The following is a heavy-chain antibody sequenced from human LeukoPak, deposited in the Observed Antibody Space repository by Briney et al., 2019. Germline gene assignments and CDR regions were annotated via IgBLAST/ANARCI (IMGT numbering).Heavy chain of an antibody. J-gene: IGHJ5*02. CDR3: ARGSAAAIMSWFDP. V-gene: IGHV4-61*02. Sequence: SETLSLTCTVSGGSISSGSYHWSWIQLPAGKGPEWLGRIYAHGSTNYNPSLKSRVTISVDTSKNQFSLNLSSVTAADTAVYYCARGSAAAIMSWFDPWGQGSRVTVSS. CDR1: GGSISSGSYH. D-gene: IGHD2-2*01. CDR2: IYAHGST.